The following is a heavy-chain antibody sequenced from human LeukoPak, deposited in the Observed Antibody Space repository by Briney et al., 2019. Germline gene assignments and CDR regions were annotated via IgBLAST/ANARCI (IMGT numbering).Heavy chain of an antibody. Sequence: PGGSLRLSCAASGFTVSSNYMSWVRQAPGKGLEWVSVIYSGGSTYYADSVKGRFTISRDNSKNTLYLQMNGLRAEDTAVYYCARVLLTTVTTFLDYWGQGTLVTVSS. J-gene: IGHJ4*02. CDR2: IYSGGST. V-gene: IGHV3-66*02. D-gene: IGHD4-17*01. CDR1: GFTVSSNY. CDR3: ARVLLTTVTTFLDY.